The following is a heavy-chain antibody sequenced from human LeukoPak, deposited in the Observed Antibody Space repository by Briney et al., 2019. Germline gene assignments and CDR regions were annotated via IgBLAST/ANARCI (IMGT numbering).Heavy chain of an antibody. CDR3: ARDYYGSGSYFEYNWFDP. J-gene: IGHJ5*02. CDR1: GYTFTSYA. CDR2: INAGNGNT. D-gene: IGHD3-10*01. Sequence: ASVKVSCKASGYTFTSYAMHWVRQAPGQRLEWMGWINAGNGNTKHSQKFQGRVTITRDTSASTAYMELSSLRSEDTAVYYCARDYYGSGSYFEYNWFDPWGQGTLVTVSS. V-gene: IGHV1-3*01.